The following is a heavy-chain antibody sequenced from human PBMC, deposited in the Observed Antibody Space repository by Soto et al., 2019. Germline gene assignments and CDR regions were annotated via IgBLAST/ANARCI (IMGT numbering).Heavy chain of an antibody. J-gene: IGHJ4*02. CDR2: INHSGST. Sequence: SETLSLTCVVYGGSFSGHFWSWIRQPPGKGLEWIGEINHSGSTNYKSSLKSRVTISVDTSKNQFSLKLSSVTAADTAVYCCAGWAVGIMIFGVPKDYWGQGTLVTVSS. CDR3: AGWAVGIMIFGVPKDY. CDR1: GGSFSGHF. V-gene: IGHV4-34*01. D-gene: IGHD3-3*01.